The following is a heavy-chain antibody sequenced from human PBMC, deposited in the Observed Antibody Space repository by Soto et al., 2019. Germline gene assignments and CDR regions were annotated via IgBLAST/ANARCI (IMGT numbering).Heavy chain of an antibody. J-gene: IGHJ6*02. CDR1: GFTFSSYA. CDR3: ARDRYSYYDFWSGSLPYYYYGMDV. Sequence: GGSLRLSCAASGFTFSSYAMHWVRQAPGKGLEWVAVISYDGSNKYYVDSVKGRFTISRDNAKNSLYLQMNSLRAEDTAVYYCARDRYSYYDFWSGSLPYYYYGMDVWGQGTTVTVSS. CDR2: ISYDGSNK. D-gene: IGHD3-3*01. V-gene: IGHV3-30-3*01.